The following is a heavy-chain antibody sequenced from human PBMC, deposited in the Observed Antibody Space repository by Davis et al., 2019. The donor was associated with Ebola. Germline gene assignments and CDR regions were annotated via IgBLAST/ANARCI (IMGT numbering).Heavy chain of an antibody. J-gene: IGHJ6*04. CDR1: GFTFSSYP. CDR2: ISYDGSKK. Sequence: GESLKISCAASGFTFSSYPMHWVRQAPGKGLEWVAVISYDGSKKYYADSVKGRFTISRDNSKNTLYLQMNSLRAEDTAVYYCAKSGLSFGVVKYHYGMDVWGKGTTVTVSS. CDR3: AKSGLSFGVVKYHYGMDV. V-gene: IGHV3-30*18. D-gene: IGHD3-3*01.